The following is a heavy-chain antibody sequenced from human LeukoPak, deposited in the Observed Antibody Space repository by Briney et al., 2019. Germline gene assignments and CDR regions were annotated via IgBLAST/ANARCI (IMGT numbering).Heavy chain of an antibody. Sequence: GGSLRHSCTASGFMFRDHAMSWFRQAPGKGLEWVGFLRTKTYSQTAEYAASVKGRFTISRDDSTSIAYLQMNSLKTEDTAVYYCSRNSGTLTGWPFDVWGQGTMVTVSP. D-gene: IGHD5-12*01. V-gene: IGHV3-49*03. CDR1: GFMFRDHA. CDR3: SRNSGTLTGWPFDV. CDR2: LRTKTYSQTA. J-gene: IGHJ3*01.